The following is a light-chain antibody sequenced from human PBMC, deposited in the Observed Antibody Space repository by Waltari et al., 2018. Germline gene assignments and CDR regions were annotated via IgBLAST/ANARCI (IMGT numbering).Light chain of an antibody. CDR1: SLRTYY. V-gene: IGLV3-19*01. CDR3: HSRNGRDNQVI. J-gene: IGLJ2*01. Sequence: SYELTQDPAVSVALGQTVRITCQGDSLRTYYASWYQVKPGQAPVLVMYGKDRRPSGIPDRISGYTSGITSSLTITGARAEDEADYYCHSRNGRDNQVIFGGGTKVTVL. CDR2: GKD.